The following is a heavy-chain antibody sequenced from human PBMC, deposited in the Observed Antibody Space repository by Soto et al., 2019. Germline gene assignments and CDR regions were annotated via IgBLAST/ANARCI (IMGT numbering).Heavy chain of an antibody. CDR1: GFTFSSYD. Sequence: GGSLRLSCAASGFTFSSYDMHWVRQATGKGLEWVSAIGTAGDTYYPGSVKGRFTISRENAKNSLYLQMNSLRAGDTAVYYCARSLGTRLWDYWGQGTLVTVSS. J-gene: IGHJ4*02. V-gene: IGHV3-13*01. CDR2: IGTAGDT. CDR3: ARSLGTRLWDY. D-gene: IGHD2-8*01.